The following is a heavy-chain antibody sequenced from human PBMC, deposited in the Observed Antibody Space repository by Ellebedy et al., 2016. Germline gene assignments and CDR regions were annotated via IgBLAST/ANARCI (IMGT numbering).Heavy chain of an antibody. CDR3: ARDYGGYSNGRYPT. D-gene: IGHD6-19*01. CDR2: INPNSGGT. J-gene: IGHJ4*02. CDR1: GYTFADYY. V-gene: IGHV1-2*02. Sequence: ASVKVSCKASGYTFADYYMHWVRQAPGQGLEWMGWINPNSGGTYYAQKFQGRVTMTRDTSISTAYMELSRLRSDDTAVYYCARDYGGYSNGRYPTWGQGTLLTVSS.